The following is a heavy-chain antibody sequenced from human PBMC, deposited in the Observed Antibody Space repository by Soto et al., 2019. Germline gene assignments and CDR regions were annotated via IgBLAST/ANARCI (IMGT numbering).Heavy chain of an antibody. CDR3: AKESFYDTLTGYMEY. Sequence: GGSLRLSCAVSGFTFNNYAMSWVRQAPGKGLEWVSAISGSGAGTHYADSVKGRFTISRDNSKKTLYLQMDSLRAEDTAVYYCAKESFYDTLTGYMEYWGQGTLVTVSS. CDR1: GFTFNNYA. D-gene: IGHD3-9*01. J-gene: IGHJ4*02. V-gene: IGHV3-23*01. CDR2: ISGSGAGT.